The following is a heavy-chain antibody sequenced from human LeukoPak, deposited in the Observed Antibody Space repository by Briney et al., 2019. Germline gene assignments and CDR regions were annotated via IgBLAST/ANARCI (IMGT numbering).Heavy chain of an antibody. D-gene: IGHD5-12*01. V-gene: IGHV4-4*07. J-gene: IGHJ4*02. CDR2: IYISGST. CDR3: AAPMGYSGYDFNY. Sequence: SETLSLTCTVSGGSISSYYWSWIRQPAGKGLEWIGRIYISGSTNYNPSLKSRVTISVDTSKNQFSLKLSSVTAADTAVYYCAAPMGYSGYDFNYWGQGTLVTVSS. CDR1: GGSISSYY.